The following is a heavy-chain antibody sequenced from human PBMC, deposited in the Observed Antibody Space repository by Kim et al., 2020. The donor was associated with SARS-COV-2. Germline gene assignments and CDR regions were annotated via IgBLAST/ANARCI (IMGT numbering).Heavy chain of an antibody. CDR2: INAYNGNT. D-gene: IGHD2-15*01. CDR3: AREGGNIVVFDP. V-gene: IGHV1-18*04. Sequence: ASVKVSCKASGYTFGTYGITWIRQAPGQGLEWVGYINAYNGNTNYLQKLQGRVTVTADTSTSTAYLELRNLRSYDTAVYYCAREGGNIVVFDPWGQGTLVTVSA. J-gene: IGHJ5*02. CDR1: GYTFGTYG.